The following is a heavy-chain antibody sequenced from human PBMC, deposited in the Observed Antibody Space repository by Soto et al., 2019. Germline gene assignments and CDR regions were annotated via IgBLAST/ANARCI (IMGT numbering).Heavy chain of an antibody. J-gene: IGHJ6*02. V-gene: IGHV3-33*01. CDR1: GFTFSSHG. D-gene: IGHD3-22*01. CDR2: IWYDGSKQ. Sequence: QVQLVESGGGVVQPGKSLRLACVASGFTFSSHGMHWVRQAPGKGLEWVAVIWYDGSKQEYADSVKGRFTIYRDNSKNTVYLQMSSLRAEDTAVYYCARADSGTNGMAVWGQGPTVTVSS. CDR3: ARADSGTNGMAV.